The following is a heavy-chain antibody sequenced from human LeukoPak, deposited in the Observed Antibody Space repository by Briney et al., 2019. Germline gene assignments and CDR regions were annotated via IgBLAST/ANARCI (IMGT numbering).Heavy chain of an antibody. CDR1: GGSFSGYY. Sequence: SETLSLTCAVYGGSFSGYYWSWIRQPPGKGLEWIGEINHSGSTYYNPPLKSRVTISLDTSKNQFSLKVGSMTAADTAVYYCARAGGYGLIDYWGQGTMVTVSS. V-gene: IGHV4-34*01. CDR2: INHSGST. J-gene: IGHJ4*02. D-gene: IGHD5-18*01. CDR3: ARAGGYGLIDY.